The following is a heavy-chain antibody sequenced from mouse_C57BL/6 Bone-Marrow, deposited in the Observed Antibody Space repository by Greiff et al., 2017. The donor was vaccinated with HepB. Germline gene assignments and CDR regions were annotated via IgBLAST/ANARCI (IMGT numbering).Heavy chain of an antibody. CDR3: ARGGTGTGAMDY. CDR2: IYPGDGDT. CDR1: GYAFSSSW. V-gene: IGHV1-82*01. J-gene: IGHJ4*01. D-gene: IGHD4-1*01. Sequence: LEESGPELVKPGASVKISCKASGYAFSSSWMNWVKQRPGKGLEWIGRIYPGDGDTNYNGKFKGKATLTADKSSSTAYMQLSSLTSEDSAVYFCARGGTGTGAMDYWGQGTSVTVSS.